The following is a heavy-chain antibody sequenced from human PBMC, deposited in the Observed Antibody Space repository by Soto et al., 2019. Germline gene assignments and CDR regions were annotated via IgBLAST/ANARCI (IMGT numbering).Heavy chain of an antibody. D-gene: IGHD6-19*01. CDR2: INAGNGNT. CDR3: ARGWIAVAGPLEASYYFDY. J-gene: IGHJ4*02. V-gene: IGHV1-3*01. CDR1: GYTFTSYA. Sequence: VASVKVACKASGYTFTSYAMHWVRQAPGQRLEWMGWINAGNGNTKYSQKFQGRVTITRDTSASTAYMELSSLRSEDTAVYYCARGWIAVAGPLEASYYFDYWGQGTLVTVSS.